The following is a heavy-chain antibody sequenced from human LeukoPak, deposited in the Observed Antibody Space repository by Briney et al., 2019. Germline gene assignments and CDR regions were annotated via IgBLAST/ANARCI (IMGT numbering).Heavy chain of an antibody. J-gene: IGHJ4*02. CDR3: ARLQDYYGSGSYYNGLGY. V-gene: IGHV5-51*01. D-gene: IGHD3-10*01. CDR2: IYPGDSDT. CDR1: GYTFTNYW. Sequence: GESLKISCKGSGYTFTNYWIGQVRPMPGKGLGWLGIIYPGDSDTRYSPSFQGQVTISANKSITTAYLQWSSLKASDSAMYYCARLQDYYGSGSYYNGLGYWGQGTLVTVS.